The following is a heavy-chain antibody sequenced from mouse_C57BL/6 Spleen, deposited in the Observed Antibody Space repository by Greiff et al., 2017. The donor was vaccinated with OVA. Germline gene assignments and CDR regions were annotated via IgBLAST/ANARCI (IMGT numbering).Heavy chain of an antibody. J-gene: IGHJ2*01. Sequence: VMLVESGPELVKPGASVKISCKASGYAFSSSWMNWVKQRPGKGLEWIGRIYPGDGDTNYNGKFKGKATLTADKSSSTAYMQLSSLTSEDSAVYFCARSELGRGGFDYWGQGTTLTVSS. V-gene: IGHV1-82*01. CDR2: IYPGDGDT. CDR1: GYAFSSSW. CDR3: ARSELGRGGFDY. D-gene: IGHD4-1*01.